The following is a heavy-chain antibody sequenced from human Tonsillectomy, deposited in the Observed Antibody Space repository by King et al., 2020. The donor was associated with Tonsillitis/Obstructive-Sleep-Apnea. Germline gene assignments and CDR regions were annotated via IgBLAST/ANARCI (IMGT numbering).Heavy chain of an antibody. CDR2: ISGSGGST. CDR1: GFTFSSYA. V-gene: IGHV3-23*04. D-gene: IGHD2-15*01. CDR3: AKGPVVVVAATLDY. Sequence: VQLVESGGGLVQPGGSLRLSCAASGFTFSSYAMSWVRQSPGKGLEWVSAISGSGGSTYYADSVKGRFTISRDNSKNTLYLQMNSLIAEDTAVYYCAKGPVVVVAATLDYWGQGTLVTVSS. J-gene: IGHJ4*02.